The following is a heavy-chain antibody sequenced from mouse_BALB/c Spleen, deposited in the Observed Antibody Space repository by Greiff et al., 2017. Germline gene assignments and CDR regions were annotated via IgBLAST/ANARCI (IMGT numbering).Heavy chain of an antibody. Sequence: EVKVVESGGDLVKPGGSLKLSCAASGFTFSSYGMSWVRQTPDKRLEWVATISSGGSYTYYPDSVKGRFTISRDNAKNTLYLQMSSLKSEDTAMYYCARHGDGYYAPFDYWGQGTTLTVSS. J-gene: IGHJ2*01. CDR1: GFTFSSYG. CDR3: ARHGDGYYAPFDY. D-gene: IGHD2-3*01. V-gene: IGHV5-6*01. CDR2: ISSGGSYT.